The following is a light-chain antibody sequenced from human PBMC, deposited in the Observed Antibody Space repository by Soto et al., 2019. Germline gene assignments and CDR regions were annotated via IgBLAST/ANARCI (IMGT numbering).Light chain of an antibody. J-gene: IGKJ1*01. Sequence: EIVSNQSPCTLSLSPGERATLSCRASQSVSSSYLAWYQQKPGQARRLLIYGASSRATGIPDRFSGSGSGTDFTLTISRLEPEDFAVYYCQQYGSSRRTFGQGTKVAIK. V-gene: IGKV3-20*01. CDR3: QQYGSSRRT. CDR2: GAS. CDR1: QSVSSSY.